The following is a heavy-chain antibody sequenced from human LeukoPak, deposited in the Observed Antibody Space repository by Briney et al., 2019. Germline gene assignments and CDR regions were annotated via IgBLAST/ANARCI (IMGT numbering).Heavy chain of an antibody. D-gene: IGHD5-18*01. V-gene: IGHV4-34*01. CDR2: INHSGST. CDR1: GGSFSGYY. J-gene: IGHJ4*02. Sequence: PSETLSLTCAVYGGSFSGYYWSRIRQPPGKGLEWIGEINHSGSTNYNPSLKSRVTISVDTSKNQFSLKLSSVTAADTAVYYCARVGYSYGGNPREPIDYWGQGTLVTVSS. CDR3: ARVGYSYGGNPREPIDY.